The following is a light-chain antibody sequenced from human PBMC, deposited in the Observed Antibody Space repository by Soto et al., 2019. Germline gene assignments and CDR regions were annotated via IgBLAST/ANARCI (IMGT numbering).Light chain of an antibody. Sequence: QAVVTQPPSASGTPGQTVTISCSGSRSNVGRNAVSWYQQVPGMAPKLLVFATNKRPSGVPDRFSGSASGASASLAISGLQSEDEADYYCAAWDDTLSGPLFGGGTKLTVL. CDR1: RSNVGRNA. CDR3: AAWDDTLSGPL. J-gene: IGLJ2*01. V-gene: IGLV1-44*01. CDR2: ATN.